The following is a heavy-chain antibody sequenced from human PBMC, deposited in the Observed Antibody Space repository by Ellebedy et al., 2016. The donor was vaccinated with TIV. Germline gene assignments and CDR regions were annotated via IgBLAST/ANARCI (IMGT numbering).Heavy chain of an antibody. CDR1: GGSFSGYY. V-gene: IGHV4-34*01. Sequence: SETLSLTXAVYGGSFSGYYWSWIRQPPGKGLEWIGEINHSGSTNYNPSLKSRVTIPVDTSKNQFSLKRSSVTAADTAVYYCARVFYRFGRLNWFDPWGQGTLVTVAS. D-gene: IGHD3-10*01. CDR3: ARVFYRFGRLNWFDP. J-gene: IGHJ5*02. CDR2: INHSGST.